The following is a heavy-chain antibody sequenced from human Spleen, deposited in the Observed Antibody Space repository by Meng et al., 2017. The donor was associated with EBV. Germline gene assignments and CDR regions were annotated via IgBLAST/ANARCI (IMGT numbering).Heavy chain of an antibody. D-gene: IGHD1-1*01. CDR1: GYTFTNFA. Sequence: QMQLVQSGAGLKRTGXSVRVSCKTSGYTFTNFAMNWVRQAPGQGLEWMGWINTITGDPTYAQGFTGRFVFSLDSSVSTAHLQISSLKAEDTGVYYCVRGGTLRPAHWGQGNLVTVSS. J-gene: IGHJ4*02. CDR2: INTITGDP. CDR3: VRGGTLRPAH. V-gene: IGHV7-4-1*02.